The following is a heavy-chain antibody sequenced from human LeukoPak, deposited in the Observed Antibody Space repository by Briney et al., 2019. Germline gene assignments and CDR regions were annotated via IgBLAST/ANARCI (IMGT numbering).Heavy chain of an antibody. CDR2: IRYDGSNK. CDR3: AKEIGVSFDY. Sequence: GGSLRLSCGASGFTFSSYGMHWVRQAPGKGLEWVAFIRYDGSNKYYANSVKGRFTISRDNSKNTLYLQMNSLRAEDTAVYYCAKEIGVSFDYWGQGTLVTVSS. V-gene: IGHV3-30*02. D-gene: IGHD2/OR15-2a*01. J-gene: IGHJ4*02. CDR1: GFTFSSYG.